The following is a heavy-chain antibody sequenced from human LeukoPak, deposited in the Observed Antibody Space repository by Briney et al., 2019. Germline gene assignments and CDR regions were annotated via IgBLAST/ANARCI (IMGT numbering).Heavy chain of an antibody. J-gene: IGHJ4*02. Sequence: GEFLKISCKGSGYSFTSYWIGWVRQMPGKGLEWMGIIYPGDSDTRYSPSFQGQVTISADKSISTAYPQWSSLKASDTAMYYCARDGGYSSSWYPCVDYWGQGTLVTVSS. V-gene: IGHV5-51*01. CDR2: IYPGDSDT. D-gene: IGHD6-13*01. CDR3: ARDGGYSSSWYPCVDY. CDR1: GYSFTSYW.